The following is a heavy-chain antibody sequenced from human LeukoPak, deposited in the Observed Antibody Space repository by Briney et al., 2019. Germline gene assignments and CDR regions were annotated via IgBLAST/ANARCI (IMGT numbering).Heavy chain of an antibody. CDR1: GFTLSSYA. CDR3: ARASNWFDP. V-gene: IGHV3-48*04. CDR2: ISSSGSTI. J-gene: IGHJ5*02. Sequence: GGSLRLSCAASGFTLSSYAMNWVRQAPGKGLEWVSYISSSGSTIYYADSVKGRFTISRDNAKNSLYLQMNSLRAEDTAVYYCARASNWFDPWGQGTLVTVSS.